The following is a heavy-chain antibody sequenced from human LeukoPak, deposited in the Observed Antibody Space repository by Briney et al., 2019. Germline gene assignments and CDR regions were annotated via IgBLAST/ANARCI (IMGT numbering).Heavy chain of an antibody. CDR3: VAAAGLDY. CDR1: GGSFSGYY. CDR2: INHSGST. V-gene: IGHV4-34*01. Sequence: SETLSLTCAVYGGSFSGYYWSWIRQPPGKGLEWIGEINHSGSTNYNPSLKSRVTISVDTSKNQFSLKLSSVTAADTAVYYCVAAAGLDYWGQGTLVTVSS. D-gene: IGHD6-13*01. J-gene: IGHJ4*02.